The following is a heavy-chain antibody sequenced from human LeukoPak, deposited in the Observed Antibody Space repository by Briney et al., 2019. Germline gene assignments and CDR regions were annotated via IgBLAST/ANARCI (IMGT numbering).Heavy chain of an antibody. CDR1: GYTFTSYD. V-gene: IGHV1-8*01. Sequence: ASVKVSCKASGYTFTSYDINWVRQATGQGLEWMGWMSPNSGHTGYAQKFQGRVTMTRNTSISTAYMEPSSLRSGDTAVYYCASAYNTQYNWFDPWGQGTLVTVSS. J-gene: IGHJ5*02. D-gene: IGHD1-14*01. CDR3: ASAYNTQYNWFDP. CDR2: MSPNSGHT.